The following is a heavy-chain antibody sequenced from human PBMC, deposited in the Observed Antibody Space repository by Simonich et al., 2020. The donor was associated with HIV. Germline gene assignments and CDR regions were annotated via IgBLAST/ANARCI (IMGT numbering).Heavy chain of an antibody. D-gene: IGHD6-13*01. Sequence: QVQLQQWGAGLLKPSETLSLTCAVYGGSFSGYYWSWIRQPPGKGLEWIGEINHSGSTNYNPSIKGRVTISVETSKNQFSLKLSSVAAADTAVYYCARLTAGGLGEYFQHWGQGTLVTVSS. J-gene: IGHJ1*01. CDR2: INHSGST. CDR1: GGSFSGYY. CDR3: ARLTAGGLGEYFQH. V-gene: IGHV4-34*01.